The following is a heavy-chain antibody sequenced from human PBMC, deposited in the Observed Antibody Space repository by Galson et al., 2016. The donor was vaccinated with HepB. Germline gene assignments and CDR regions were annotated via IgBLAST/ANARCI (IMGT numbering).Heavy chain of an antibody. CDR2: IRSRANSHAT. D-gene: IGHD4-11*01. V-gene: IGHV3-73*01. Sequence: SLRLSCAGAGFTFSGSAIHWVRQASGKGLEWVGRIRSRANSHATAYAESVRGRFAISSDDSKNTAYLQMNSLKSEDTAVYYCTRRLMTTVEDVWGQGTTVTVSS. J-gene: IGHJ6*02. CDR3: TRRLMTTVEDV. CDR1: GFTFSGSA.